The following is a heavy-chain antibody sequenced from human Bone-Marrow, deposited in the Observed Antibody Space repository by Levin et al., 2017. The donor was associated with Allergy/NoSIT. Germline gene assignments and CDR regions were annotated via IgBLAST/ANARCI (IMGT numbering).Heavy chain of an antibody. CDR3: ARPYSRPLYDILTGLTVLPHHPFDI. CDR1: GGSISSSSYY. CDR2: IYYSGST. Sequence: SETLSLTCTVSGGSISSSSYYWGWIRQPPGKGLEWIGSIYYSGSTYYNPSLKSRVTISVDTSKNQFSLKLSSVTAADTAVYYCARPYSRPLYDILTGLTVLPHHPFDIWGQGTMVTVSS. V-gene: IGHV4-39*01. D-gene: IGHD3-9*01. J-gene: IGHJ3*02.